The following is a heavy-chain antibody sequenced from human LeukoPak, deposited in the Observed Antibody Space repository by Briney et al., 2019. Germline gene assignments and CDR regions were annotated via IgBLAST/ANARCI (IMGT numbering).Heavy chain of an antibody. CDR2: IYNSGST. CDR3: ASLALVSPWVDY. V-gene: IGHV4-4*08. CDR1: GGSIRSYY. J-gene: IGHJ4*02. D-gene: IGHD2-8*02. Sequence: SETLSLTCTVSGGSIRSYYWSWIRQPPGKGLEWIGYIYNSGSTNYNPSLKSRVTISVDTSKNQFSLKLSSVTAADTAVYYCASLALVSPWVDYWGQGTLVTVSS.